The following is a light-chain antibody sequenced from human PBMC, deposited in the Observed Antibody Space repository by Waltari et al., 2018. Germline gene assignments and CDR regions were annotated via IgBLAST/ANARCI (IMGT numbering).Light chain of an antibody. Sequence: DIQLTQFPSTLSASVGDRASITCRARQSVYNKLAWYQTKTGKAPKLLITQASNLESGVPSRFSGFGSGKEFTLTISSLQPDDFATYICQQYINHSTFGQGTKVEI. CDR3: QQYINHST. CDR2: QAS. J-gene: IGKJ1*01. V-gene: IGKV1-5*03. CDR1: QSVYNK.